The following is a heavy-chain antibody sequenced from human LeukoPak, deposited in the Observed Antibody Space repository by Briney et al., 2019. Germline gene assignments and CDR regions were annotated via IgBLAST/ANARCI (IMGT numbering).Heavy chain of an antibody. V-gene: IGHV3-11*05. D-gene: IGHD3-16*01. Sequence: GGSLRLSCAASGFTFSDYYMSWIRQAPGKGLEWVSHISSSSSYINYAGSVKGRFTISRDNAKNSLYLQMNSLRAEDTAVYYCAGDRGGDYSMDVWGQGTTVTVSS. CDR2: ISSSSSYI. J-gene: IGHJ6*02. CDR3: AGDRGGDYSMDV. CDR1: GFTFSDYY.